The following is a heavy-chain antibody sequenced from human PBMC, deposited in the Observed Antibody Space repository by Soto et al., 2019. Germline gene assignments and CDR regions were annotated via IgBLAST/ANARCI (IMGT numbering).Heavy chain of an antibody. CDR3: ARAIKGRHAFDI. Sequence: EVQLVETGGGLIQPGGSLRLSCAASGFTVSSNYMSWVRQAPGKGLEWVSVIYSGGSTYYADYVKGQFTISRDNSKNTLYLQMNSLRAEDTAVYYCARAIKGRHAFDIWGQGTMVTVSS. CDR1: GFTVSSNY. V-gene: IGHV3-53*02. J-gene: IGHJ3*02. CDR2: IYSGGST.